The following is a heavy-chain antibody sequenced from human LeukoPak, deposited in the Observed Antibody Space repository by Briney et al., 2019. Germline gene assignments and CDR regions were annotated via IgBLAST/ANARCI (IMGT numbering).Heavy chain of an antibody. Sequence: GGSLRPSCAASGFIFNTYVMHWVRQAPGKGLEWLAFIRTDGSNKYYADSVKGRFTISRDNSKNTLYLQMNSLRAEDTAVYYCAKDGDDSIEHWGQGTLVTVSS. J-gene: IGHJ4*02. CDR3: AKDGDDSIEH. CDR1: GFIFNTYV. V-gene: IGHV3-30*02. CDR2: IRTDGSNK. D-gene: IGHD3-22*01.